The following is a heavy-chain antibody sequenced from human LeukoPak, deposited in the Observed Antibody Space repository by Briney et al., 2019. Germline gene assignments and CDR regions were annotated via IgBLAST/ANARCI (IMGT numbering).Heavy chain of an antibody. CDR3: ARDRIGAVASSLLDY. CDR2: ISSSSSYI. D-gene: IGHD6-19*01. V-gene: IGHV3-21*01. J-gene: IGHJ4*02. Sequence: GGSLRLSCAASGFTFSSYSMNWVRQAPGKGLEWVSSISSSSSYIYYADSVKGRFTISRDNAKNSLYLQMNSLRAEDTAVYYCARDRIGAVASSLLDYWGQGTLVTVSS. CDR1: GFTFSSYS.